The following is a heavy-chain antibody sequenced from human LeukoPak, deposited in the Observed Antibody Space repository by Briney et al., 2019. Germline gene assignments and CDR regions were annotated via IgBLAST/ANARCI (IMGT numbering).Heavy chain of an antibody. V-gene: IGHV3-53*01. CDR3: ARDHPYCSGGSCYSGYYYDSSGPIDY. J-gene: IGHJ4*02. D-gene: IGHD2-15*01. CDR1: GFTVSSNY. Sequence: PGGSLRLSCAASGFTVSSNYMSWVRQAPGKGLEWVSVIYSGGSTYYADSVKGRFTISRDNAKNSLYLQMNSLRAEDTAVYYCARDHPYCSGGSCYSGYYYDSSGPIDYWGQGTLVTVSS. CDR2: IYSGGST.